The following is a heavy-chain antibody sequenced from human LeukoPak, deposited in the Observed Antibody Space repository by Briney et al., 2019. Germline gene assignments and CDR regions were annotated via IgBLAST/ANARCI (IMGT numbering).Heavy chain of an antibody. CDR2: ICGSGGST. D-gene: IGHD3-22*01. CDR3: AKDTLHYDSSGYYSVDYYYGMDV. V-gene: IGHV3-23*01. Sequence: PGGSLRLSCAASGFTFSSYAMSWVRQAPGKGLEWVSDICGSGGSTYYADSVKGRFTISRDNSKNTLYMQMNSLRVEDTAVYYCAKDTLHYDSSGYYSVDYYYGMDVWGQGTTVTVSS. CDR1: GFTFSSYA. J-gene: IGHJ6*02.